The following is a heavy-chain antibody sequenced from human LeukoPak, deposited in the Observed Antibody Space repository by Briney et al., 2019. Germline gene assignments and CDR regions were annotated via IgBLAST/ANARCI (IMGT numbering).Heavy chain of an antibody. Sequence: SETLSLTCAVYGGSFSGYYWSWIRQPPGRGLEWIGEINHSGSTNYNPSLKGRVTISVDTSKNQFSLKLSSVTAADTAVYYCPRGRHFDIWGQGTMVTVSS. CDR2: INHSGST. CDR1: GGSFSGYY. CDR3: PRGRHFDI. J-gene: IGHJ3*02. V-gene: IGHV4-34*01.